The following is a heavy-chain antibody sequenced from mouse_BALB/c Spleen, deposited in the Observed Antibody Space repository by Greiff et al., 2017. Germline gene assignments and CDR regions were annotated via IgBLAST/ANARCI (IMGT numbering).Heavy chain of an antibody. CDR2: ISSGSSTI. CDR1: GFTFSSFG. J-gene: IGHJ2*01. Sequence: EVKVVESGGGLVQPGGSRKLSCAASGFTFSSFGMHWVRQAPEKGLEWVAYISSGSSTIYYADTVKGRFTISRDNPKNTLFLQMTSLRSEDTAMYYCARWGRYDGGGFDYWGQGTTLTVSS. D-gene: IGHD2-14*01. CDR3: ARWGRYDGGGFDY. V-gene: IGHV5-17*02.